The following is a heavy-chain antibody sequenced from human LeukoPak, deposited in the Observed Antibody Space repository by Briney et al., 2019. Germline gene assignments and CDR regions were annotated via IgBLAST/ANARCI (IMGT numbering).Heavy chain of an antibody. J-gene: IGHJ4*02. D-gene: IGHD6-13*01. CDR1: GFTFSSYE. CDR2: ISSSGSTI. V-gene: IGHV3-48*03. Sequence: GGSLRLSCAASGFTFSSYEMHWVRQAPGKGLEWVSYISSSGSTIYYADSVKGRFTISRDNAKNSLYLQMNSLRAEDTAVYYCARDSIAAAGTPDYWGQGTLVTVSS. CDR3: ARDSIAAAGTPDY.